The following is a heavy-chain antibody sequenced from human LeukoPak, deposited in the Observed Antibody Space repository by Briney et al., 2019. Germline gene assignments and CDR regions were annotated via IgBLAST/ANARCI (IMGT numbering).Heavy chain of an antibody. D-gene: IGHD2-15*01. CDR3: ARYCSGGSCYD. Sequence: GGSLRLSCAASGFTVSTNFLTWVRQAPEKGLEWVSFIYSGGSTYYADSVKGRFTISRDNSKNTLYLQMNSLRAEDTAVYYCARYCSGGSCYDWGQGTLVTVS. CDR2: IYSGGST. CDR1: GFTVSTNF. V-gene: IGHV3-66*01. J-gene: IGHJ4*02.